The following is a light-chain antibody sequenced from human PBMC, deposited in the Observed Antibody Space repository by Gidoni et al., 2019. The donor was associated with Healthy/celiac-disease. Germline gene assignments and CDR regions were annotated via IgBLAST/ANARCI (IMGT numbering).Light chain of an antibody. CDR1: QSVSSN. V-gene: IGKV3-15*01. CDR2: GAS. CDR3: QQYNNWPPT. Sequence: EIVMTQSPATLSVSPGERATLSCRASQSVSSNLAWYQQKPGQAPRLLIYGASTRATGIPARCSGSAAGTEFLLTSSSQQSEDFAVYCWQQYNNWPPTFGQXTRLEIK. J-gene: IGKJ5*01.